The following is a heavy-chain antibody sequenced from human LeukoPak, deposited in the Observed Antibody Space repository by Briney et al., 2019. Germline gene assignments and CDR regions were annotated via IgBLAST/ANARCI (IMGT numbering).Heavy chain of an antibody. CDR3: AKVLPIYFSPSSWFDP. D-gene: IGHD3-3*01. Sequence: QPGGSLRLSCGASGFTFSSYWMSWVRQAPGKGLEWVANIKQDGSEKYSVDSVKGRFTISRDNSKNTLYLQMNSLRAEDTAVYYCAKVLPIYFSPSSWFDPWGQGTLVTVSS. J-gene: IGHJ5*02. CDR2: IKQDGSEK. V-gene: IGHV3-7*03. CDR1: GFTFSSYW.